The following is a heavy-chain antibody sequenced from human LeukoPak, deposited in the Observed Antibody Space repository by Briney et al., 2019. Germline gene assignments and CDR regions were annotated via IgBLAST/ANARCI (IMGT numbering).Heavy chain of an antibody. CDR2: IKQDGGEK. D-gene: IGHD3-9*01. J-gene: IGHJ4*02. CDR3: ARDRVLYFDWPLSDY. V-gene: IGHV3-7*04. Sequence: PGGSLRLSCAASGFTFSSYWMSWVRQAPGKGLEWVANIKQDGGEKYYVDSVKGRFTISRDNANNSLYLQMNRLRAEDTAVYYCARDRVLYFDWPLSDYWGQGTLVTVSS. CDR1: GFTFSSYW.